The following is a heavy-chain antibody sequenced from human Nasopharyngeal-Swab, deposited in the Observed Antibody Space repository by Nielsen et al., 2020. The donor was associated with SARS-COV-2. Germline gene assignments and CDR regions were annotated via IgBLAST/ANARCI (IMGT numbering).Heavy chain of an antibody. CDR1: GFTFNSHG. D-gene: IGHD5-12*01. V-gene: IGHV3-30*03. CDR2: ISFDGSKK. J-gene: IGHJ6*02. CDR3: ARDTSVDIVLLYYGMDV. Sequence: GESLQISCAASGFTFNSHGMHWVRQAPGKGLEWVAVISFDGSKKYYADSVKGRFTISRGSSKNTLYLQMNSLRAEDTDVYYCARDTSVDIVLLYYGMDVWGQGTTVTVSS.